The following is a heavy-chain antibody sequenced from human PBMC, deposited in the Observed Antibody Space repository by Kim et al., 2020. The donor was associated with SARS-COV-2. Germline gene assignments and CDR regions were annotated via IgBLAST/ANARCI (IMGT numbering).Heavy chain of an antibody. Sequence: GGSLRLSCAASGFTFSSYSMNWVRQAPGKGLEWVSYISSSSSTIYYADSVKGRFTISRDNAKNSLYLQMNSLRDEDTAVYYCARENQLLYYYYYYGMDVWGQGTTVTVSS. CDR3: ARENQLLYYYYYYGMDV. CDR2: ISSSSSTI. J-gene: IGHJ6*02. V-gene: IGHV3-48*02. CDR1: GFTFSSYS. D-gene: IGHD2-2*01.